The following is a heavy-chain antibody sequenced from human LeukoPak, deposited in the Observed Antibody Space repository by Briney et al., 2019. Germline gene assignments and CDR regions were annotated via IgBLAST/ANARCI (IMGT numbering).Heavy chain of an antibody. CDR3: ARVPTYYYDSSGHDGPIDY. CDR1: GGSVSSYY. D-gene: IGHD3-22*01. J-gene: IGHJ4*02. CDR2: INHSGTT. V-gene: IGHV4-34*01. Sequence: SETLSLTCTVSGGSVSSYYWSWIRQPPGKGLEWIGKINHSGTTNYNPSLKSRVTMSVDTSKHQFSLHLTSVTAADTAAYYCARVPTYYYDSSGHDGPIDYWGQGTLVTVSS.